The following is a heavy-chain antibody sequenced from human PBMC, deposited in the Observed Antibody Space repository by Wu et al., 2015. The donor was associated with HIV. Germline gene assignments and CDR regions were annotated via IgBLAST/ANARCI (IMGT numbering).Heavy chain of an antibody. CDR2: IDPNTGDI. CDR3: ARDRYYYPTSGPYYFDS. D-gene: IGHD3-22*01. V-gene: IGHV1-2*02. CDR1: GYTFTNYY. J-gene: IGHJ4*02. Sequence: QVQLVQSGTEVKKPGTSVKISCKASGYTFTNYYTHWIRQAPGQGLEWMGWIDPNTGDINYAQSFQGRVTMTRDTSIGTAYMELRSLRSDDTAVYYCARDRYYYPTSGPYYFDSWGQGTLVTVSS.